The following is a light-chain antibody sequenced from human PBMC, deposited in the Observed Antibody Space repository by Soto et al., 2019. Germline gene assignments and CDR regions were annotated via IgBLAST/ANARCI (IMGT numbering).Light chain of an antibody. CDR3: QQYESTPPT. CDR2: WAS. V-gene: IGKV4-1*01. Sequence: DIVMTQSPDSLAVSLGERATINCKSSQSVLYSSNNKNYLAWYQQRPGQPPKLLIYWASTRESGVPERFSGSGSGTDFTLTITRLQSEDVAVYYCQQYESTPPTFGQGTKLEIK. CDR1: QSVLYSSNNKNY. J-gene: IGKJ2*01.